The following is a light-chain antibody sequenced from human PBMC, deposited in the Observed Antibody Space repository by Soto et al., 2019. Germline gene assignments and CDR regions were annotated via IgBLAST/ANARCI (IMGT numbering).Light chain of an antibody. V-gene: IGKV3-20*01. CDR3: QQYGSSSMYT. CDR1: QSVSSSY. J-gene: IGKJ2*01. Sequence: EIVLTQSPGTLSLSPGERATLSCRASQSVSSSYLAWYQQKPGQAPRLLIYSASSRATGITDRFSGSGSGTDFTLTISRLEPEDFAVDYCQQYGSSSMYTFGQGTKLEIK. CDR2: SAS.